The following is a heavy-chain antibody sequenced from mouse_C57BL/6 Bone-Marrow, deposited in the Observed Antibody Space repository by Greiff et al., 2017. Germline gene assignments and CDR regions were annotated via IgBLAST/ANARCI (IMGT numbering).Heavy chain of an antibody. CDR2: ISYDGSN. CDR1: GYSITSGYY. CDR3: ARDDYYGSSYGYFDV. J-gene: IGHJ1*03. D-gene: IGHD1-1*01. Sequence: DVKLVESGPGLVKPSQSLSLTCSVTGYSITSGYYWNWIRQFPGNKLEWMGYISYDGSNNYNPSLKNRISITRDTSKNQFFLKLNSVTTEDTATYYCARDDYYGSSYGYFDVWGTGTTVTVSS. V-gene: IGHV3-6*01.